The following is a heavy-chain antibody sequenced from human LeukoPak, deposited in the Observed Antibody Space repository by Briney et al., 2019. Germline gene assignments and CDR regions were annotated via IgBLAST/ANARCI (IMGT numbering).Heavy chain of an antibody. CDR1: GFTFGGYG. Sequence: GGCLRLSCAASGFTFGGYGMSWVRQAPGMGLEWVSSISSSSSYIYYADSVKGRFTISRDNAKNSLYLQMSSLRAEDTAVYYCARENDFWSGYYTYYFDYWGQGTLVTVSS. V-gene: IGHV3-21*01. CDR2: ISSSSSYI. CDR3: ARENDFWSGYYTYYFDY. J-gene: IGHJ4*02. D-gene: IGHD3-3*01.